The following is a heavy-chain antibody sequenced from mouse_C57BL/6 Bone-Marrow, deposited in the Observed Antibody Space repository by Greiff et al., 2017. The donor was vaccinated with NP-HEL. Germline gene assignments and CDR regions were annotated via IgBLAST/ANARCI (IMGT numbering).Heavy chain of an antibody. V-gene: IGHV1-5*01. CDR1: GYTFTSYW. Sequence: VQLKESGTVLARPGASVKMSCKTSGYTFTSYWMHWVKQRPGQGLEWIGAIYPGNSDTSYNQKFKGKAKLTAVTSASTAYMELSSLTNEDSAVYYCTRSYDGTWDFYWYFDVWGTGTTVTVSS. CDR2: IYPGNSDT. D-gene: IGHD2-3*01. CDR3: TRSYDGTWDFYWYFDV. J-gene: IGHJ1*03.